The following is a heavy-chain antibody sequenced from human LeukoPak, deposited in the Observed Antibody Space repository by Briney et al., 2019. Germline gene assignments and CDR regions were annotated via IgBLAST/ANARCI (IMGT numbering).Heavy chain of an antibody. CDR1: GYTFTSYY. V-gene: IGHV1-46*01. CDR3: ARDLWLSSGPEVIVY. CDR2: INPSGGST. D-gene: IGHD3-22*01. Sequence: ASVKVSCKASGYTFTSYYMHWVRQAPGQGLEWMGIINPSGGSTSYAQKFQGRVTMTRDTSTSTVYMELSSLRSEHTAVYYCARDLWLSSGPEVIVYWGQGTLVTVSS. J-gene: IGHJ4*02.